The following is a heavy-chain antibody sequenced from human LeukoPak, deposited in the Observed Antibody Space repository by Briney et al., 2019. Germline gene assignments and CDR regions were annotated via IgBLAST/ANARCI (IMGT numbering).Heavy chain of an antibody. CDR3: AISGGSGSKLFDY. Sequence: GRSLRLSCAASGFTFSSYGMHWVRQAPGKGLEWVAVISYDGSNKYYADSVKGRFTISRDNSKNTLYLQMNSLRAEDTAVYYCAISGGSGSKLFDYWGQGTLVTVSS. J-gene: IGHJ4*02. D-gene: IGHD3-10*01. CDR1: GFTFSSYG. V-gene: IGHV3-30*03. CDR2: ISYDGSNK.